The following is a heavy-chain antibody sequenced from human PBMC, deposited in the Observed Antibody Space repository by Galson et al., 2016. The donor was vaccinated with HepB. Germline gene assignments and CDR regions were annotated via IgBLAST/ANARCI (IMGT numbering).Heavy chain of an antibody. CDR2: IYHNGNT. J-gene: IGHJ4*02. V-gene: IGHV4-4*02. CDR1: GGSISNSSW. CDR3: ARDPVFGD. Sequence: SETLSLTCAVSGGSISNSSWWSWVRQPPGKGLEWIGDIYHNGNTNYNPSLTSRVTVSMDQSKNQFSLNLISVTAADTAVYYCARDPVFGDWGQGTLVTVSS.